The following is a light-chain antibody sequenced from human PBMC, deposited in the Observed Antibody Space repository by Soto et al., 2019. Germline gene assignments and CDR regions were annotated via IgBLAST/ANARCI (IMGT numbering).Light chain of an antibody. CDR3: SSYTTSNTRQIV. CDR1: SSDVGGYNY. V-gene: IGLV2-14*03. CDR2: DVS. Sequence: QSVLTQPASVSGSPGQSITFSYTGTSSDVGGYNYVSWYQHHPGKAPKLMIYDVSNRPSGVSNRFSGSKSGNTASLTISGLQPEDEADYYCSSYTTSNTRQIVFGTGTKVTVL. J-gene: IGLJ1*01.